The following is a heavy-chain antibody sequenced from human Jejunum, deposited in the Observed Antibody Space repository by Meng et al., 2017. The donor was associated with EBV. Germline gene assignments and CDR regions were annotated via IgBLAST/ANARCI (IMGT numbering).Heavy chain of an antibody. Sequence: QLQTWGAGLLKPSETLSLTCAVYRGSFSGYDWIWTRQHPGKGLEWIGEINHSGSTNYNPSLRSRVTISVETSKNQFSLRLNSVTAADTAVYYCARVAFSYTTRSLDSWGQGTLVTVSS. CDR1: RGSFSGYD. D-gene: IGHD3-16*02. V-gene: IGHV4-34*02. J-gene: IGHJ4*02. CDR3: ARVAFSYTTRSLDS. CDR2: INHSGST.